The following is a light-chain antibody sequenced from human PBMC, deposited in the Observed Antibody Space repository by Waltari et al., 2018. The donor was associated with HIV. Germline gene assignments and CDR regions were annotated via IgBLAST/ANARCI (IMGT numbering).Light chain of an antibody. CDR3: SSYTSSLVV. Sequence: QSALTQPASVSGSPGQSITISCTGTSSDVGGYNYVPWYQQHPGKAPKLMIYEVSNRPSGVSNRFSGSKSGNTASLTISGLQAEDEADYYCSSYTSSLVVFGGGTKLTVL. J-gene: IGLJ2*01. V-gene: IGLV2-14*01. CDR2: EVS. CDR1: SSDVGGYNY.